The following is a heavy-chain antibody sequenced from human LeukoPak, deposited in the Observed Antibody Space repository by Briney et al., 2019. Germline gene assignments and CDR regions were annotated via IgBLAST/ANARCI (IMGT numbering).Heavy chain of an antibody. CDR1: GFTVSSNY. D-gene: IGHD3-10*01. V-gene: IGHV3-53*01. CDR2: IYSGGST. J-gene: IGHJ6*02. CDR3: ARDLGFDYYYGMDV. Sequence: GGSLRHSCAASGFTVSSNYMSWVRQAPGKGLEWVSVIYSGGSTYYADSVKGRFTISRDNSKNTLYLQMNSLRAEDTAVYYCARDLGFDYYYGMDVWGQGTTVTVSS.